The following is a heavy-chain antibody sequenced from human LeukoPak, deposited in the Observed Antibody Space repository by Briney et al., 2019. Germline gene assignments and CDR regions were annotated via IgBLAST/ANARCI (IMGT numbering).Heavy chain of an antibody. J-gene: IGHJ6*04. V-gene: IGHV3-30*18. CDR1: GFTFSSYG. CDR3: AKGRYSGYDDDPFYHPLDV. D-gene: IGHD5-12*01. Sequence: GGSLRLSCAASGFTFSSYGMHWVRQAPGKGLEWVAVISYDGSNKYYADSVKGRFTISRDNSKNTLYLQMNSLRAEDTAVYYCAKGRYSGYDDDPFYHPLDVWGKGTTVAVSS. CDR2: ISYDGSNK.